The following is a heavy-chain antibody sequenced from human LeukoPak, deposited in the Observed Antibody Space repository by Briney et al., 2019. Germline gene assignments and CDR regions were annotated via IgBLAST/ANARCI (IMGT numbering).Heavy chain of an antibody. V-gene: IGHV4-59*12. CDR3: ARFNLYGSGPLASHFDY. CDR1: GGSISSYY. J-gene: IGHJ4*02. CDR2: IYYSGST. Sequence: SETLSLTCTVSGGSISSYYWSWIRQPPGKGLEWIGYIYYSGSTYYNPSLKSRVTISVDTSKNQFSLKLTSVTAADSAVYYCARFNLYGSGPLASHFDYWGQGTLVTVSS. D-gene: IGHD3-10*01.